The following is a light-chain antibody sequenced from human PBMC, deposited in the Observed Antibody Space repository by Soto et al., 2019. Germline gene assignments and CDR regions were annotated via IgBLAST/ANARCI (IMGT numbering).Light chain of an antibody. J-gene: IGKJ4*01. CDR2: GAS. CDR1: QSVGSSY. CDR3: QRYVTSPT. V-gene: IGKV3-20*01. Sequence: EIVLTQSPGTLSLSPGQRATLSCRASQSVGSSYLAWYQQKPGQAPRLLIYGASSRATGIPDRFTGSGSGTDFSLTISRLEPEDVAVYYCQRYVTSPTFGGGTKVEIK.